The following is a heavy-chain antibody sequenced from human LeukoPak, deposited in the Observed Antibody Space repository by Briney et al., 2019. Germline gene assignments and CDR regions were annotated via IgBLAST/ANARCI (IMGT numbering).Heavy chain of an antibody. CDR3: ASHSSGYYFGGAFDI. CDR1: GFTVSSNY. CDR2: IYSGGST. Sequence: GGSLRLSCAASGFTVSSNYMSWVRQAPGKGLEWVSFIYSGGSTYYADSVKGRFTISRDNSKNTLYLQMNSLRAEDTAVYYCASHSSGYYFGGAFDIWGQGTMVTVSS. V-gene: IGHV3-53*01. D-gene: IGHD3-22*01. J-gene: IGHJ3*02.